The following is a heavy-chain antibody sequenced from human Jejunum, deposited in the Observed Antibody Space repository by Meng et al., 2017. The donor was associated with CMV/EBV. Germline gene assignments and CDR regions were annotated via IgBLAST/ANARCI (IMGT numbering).Heavy chain of an antibody. CDR3: ARSGYSPAFGY. CDR2: ISSGAGII. CDR1: GFTFSRYE. V-gene: IGHV3-48*03. D-gene: IGHD5-18*01. Sequence: AASGFTFSRYEMNWVRQAPGKGLEWVSYISSGAGIINYADSVKGRFTISRDNSENSLYLQMNSLRAEDTAIYYCARSGYSPAFGYWGQGTLVTVSS. J-gene: IGHJ4*02.